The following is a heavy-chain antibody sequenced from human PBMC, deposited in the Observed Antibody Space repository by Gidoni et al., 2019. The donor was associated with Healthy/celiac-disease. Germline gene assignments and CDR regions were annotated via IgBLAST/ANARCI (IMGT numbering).Heavy chain of an antibody. CDR3: AKDRKRITMIVVVKEDAFDI. V-gene: IGHV3-23*01. CDR1: GCTFSSYA. J-gene: IGHJ3*02. D-gene: IGHD3-22*01. Sequence: EVQLLESGGGLVQPGGSLRLSCAASGCTFSSYAMSWVRQGTGKGLEWVSAISGSGGSTYYADSVKGRFTISRDNSKNTLYLQMNSLRAEDTAVYYCAKDRKRITMIVVVKEDAFDIWGQGTMVTVSS. CDR2: ISGSGGST.